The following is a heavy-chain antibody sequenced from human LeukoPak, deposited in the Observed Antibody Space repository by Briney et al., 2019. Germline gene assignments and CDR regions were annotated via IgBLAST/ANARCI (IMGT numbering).Heavy chain of an antibody. Sequence: PGGSLRLSCAASGFSNGDFAMQWVRQVPGKGLEWVAGISWNSDTVGYVDSVKGRFTISRDNAKNSLYLQMNDLRLEDTALYYCVSLADYWGQGTLVTVSS. CDR2: ISWNSDTV. V-gene: IGHV3-9*01. J-gene: IGHJ4*02. CDR3: VSLADY. CDR1: GFSNGDFA.